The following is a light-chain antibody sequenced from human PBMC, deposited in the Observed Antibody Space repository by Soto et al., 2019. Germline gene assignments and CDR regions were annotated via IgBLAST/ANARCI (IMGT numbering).Light chain of an antibody. CDR1: SSDVGSYNL. Sequence: QSALTQPASVSGSPGQSITISCTGTSSDVGSYNLVSWYQQHPGKAPKLIIYDVSKRPSGVSNRFSGSKSSNTASLTISGLQAEDEADYYCCSYADNSRVFGGGTKVTVL. J-gene: IGLJ3*02. CDR3: CSYADNSRV. V-gene: IGLV2-23*02. CDR2: DVS.